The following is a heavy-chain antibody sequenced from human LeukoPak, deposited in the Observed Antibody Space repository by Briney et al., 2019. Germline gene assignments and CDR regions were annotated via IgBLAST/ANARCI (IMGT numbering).Heavy chain of an antibody. CDR1: VVTFSIYW. CDR2: INQDGSQK. Sequence: GGSLRLSCAPSVVTFSIYWMTWVRQAPGKGLEWVANINQDGSQKYYLDSVKGRFTISRDNAKNSLYLQMNSLRAEDTAVYYCATLMITRGGVIVSNFDYWGQGSLVTVSS. CDR3: ATLMITRGGVIVSNFDY. V-gene: IGHV3-7*01. D-gene: IGHD3-16*02. J-gene: IGHJ4*02.